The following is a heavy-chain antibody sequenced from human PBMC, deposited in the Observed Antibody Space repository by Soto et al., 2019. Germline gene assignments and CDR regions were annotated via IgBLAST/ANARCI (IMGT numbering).Heavy chain of an antibody. CDR1: GVSISSSY. Sequence: SETLSLTCTVSGVSISSSYWSWIRQSPGTGLEWIGYIYYTGTTNYNPSLKSRVTISLDTAKNQFSLNVNSLTTADTAVYFCARGGNRYSNTASGVGGFDFWGQGTLVTVSS. D-gene: IGHD5-12*01. V-gene: IGHV4-59*01. CDR2: IYYTGTT. J-gene: IGHJ4*02. CDR3: ARGGNRYSNTASGVGGFDF.